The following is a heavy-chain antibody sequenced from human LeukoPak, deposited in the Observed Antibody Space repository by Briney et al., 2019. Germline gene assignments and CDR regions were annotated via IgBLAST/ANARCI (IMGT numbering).Heavy chain of an antibody. V-gene: IGHV3-23*01. CDR3: AREGYFYDTSGSVQH. CDR2: ISGSGSNT. J-gene: IGHJ1*01. Sequence: AGGSLRLSCAASGFTFSSYAMSWVRQAPGKGLQWVSGISGSGSNTYYAESVKGRFTIYRDNSKNTLYLQMNSLRPEDTAVYYCAREGYFYDTSGSVQHWGQGTLVTVSS. D-gene: IGHD3-22*01. CDR1: GFTFSSYA.